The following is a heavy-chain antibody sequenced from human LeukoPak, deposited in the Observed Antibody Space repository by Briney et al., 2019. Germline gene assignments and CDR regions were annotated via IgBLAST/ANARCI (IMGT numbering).Heavy chain of an antibody. V-gene: IGHV4-39*07. CDR3: ARGRVVAARSYYYYMDV. CDR2: IYYSGST. Sequence: PSETLSLTCTVSGGSISSSSYYWGWIRQPPGKGLEWIGSIYYSGSTYYNPSLKSRVTISVDTSKNQFSLKLSSVTAADTAVYYCARGRVVAARSYYYYMDVWGKGTTVTVSS. CDR1: GGSISSSSYY. D-gene: IGHD6-6*01. J-gene: IGHJ6*03.